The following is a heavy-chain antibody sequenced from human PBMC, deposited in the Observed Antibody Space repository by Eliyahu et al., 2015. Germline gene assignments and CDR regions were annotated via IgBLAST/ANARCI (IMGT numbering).Heavy chain of an antibody. J-gene: IGHJ4*02. CDR1: XFIFSXYA. CDR3: ARDPSSIVEPKRGFFDF. CDR2: MSYDESNK. Sequence: QVHLVESGGGVXQPGRSLRLSXXVXXFIFSXYAMHWVRQAPGKGLEWVASMSYDESNKYYADSVKGRFTISRDNSGKTLYLQMNSLGADDTAIYFCARDPSSIVEPKRGFFDFWGQGTLVSVSS. D-gene: IGHD2-15*01. V-gene: IGHV3-30*16.